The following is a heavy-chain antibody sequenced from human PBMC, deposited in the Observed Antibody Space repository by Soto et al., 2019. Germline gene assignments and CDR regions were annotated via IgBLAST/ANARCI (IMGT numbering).Heavy chain of an antibody. D-gene: IGHD2-2*01. J-gene: IGHJ4*02. V-gene: IGHV3-30-3*01. CDR2: ISYDGSNK. CDR3: ARDEIGCSSTSCYPGY. Sequence: VAVISYDGSNKYYADSVKGRFTISRDNSKNTLYLQMNSLRAEDTAVYYCARDEIGCSSTSCYPGYWGQGTLVTVSS.